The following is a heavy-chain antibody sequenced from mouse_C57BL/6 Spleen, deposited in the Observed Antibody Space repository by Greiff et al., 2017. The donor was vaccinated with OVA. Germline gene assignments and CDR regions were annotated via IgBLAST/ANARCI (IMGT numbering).Heavy chain of an antibody. CDR2: INYDGSST. CDR3: ARELGGDYFDY. Sequence: DVKLVESEGGLVQPGSSMKLSCTASGFTFSDYYMAWVRQVPEKGLEWVANINYDGSSTYYLDSLKSRFIISRDNAKNILYLQMSSLKSEDTATYYCARELGGDYFDYWGQGTTLTVSS. V-gene: IGHV5-16*01. CDR1: GFTFSDYY. D-gene: IGHD4-1*01. J-gene: IGHJ2*01.